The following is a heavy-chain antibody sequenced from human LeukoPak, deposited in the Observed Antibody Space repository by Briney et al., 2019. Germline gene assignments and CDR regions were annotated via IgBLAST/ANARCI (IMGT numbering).Heavy chain of an antibody. CDR2: IYYSGST. CDR1: GGSISSYY. J-gene: IGHJ5*02. V-gene: IGHV4-59*08. Sequence: TSETLSLTCTVSGGSISSYYCGWIRQPPGKGLAWIGYIYYSGSTNYNPSRKSRVTISVDTSKKQLPLKLRSVTAADTAVYYCARHSGPFDPWGQGTLVTVSS. CDR3: ARHSGPFDP.